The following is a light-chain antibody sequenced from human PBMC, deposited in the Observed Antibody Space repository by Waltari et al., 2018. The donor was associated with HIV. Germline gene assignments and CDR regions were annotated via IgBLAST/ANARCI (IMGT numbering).Light chain of an antibody. CDR2: EVS. J-gene: IGLJ2*01. CDR1: SSDVGGYNY. V-gene: IGLV2-8*01. CDR3: SSHAGSNGVV. Sequence: QSALTQPPSASGSPGQSVTISCTGSSSDVGGYNYVSGYQQHPGNAPKVLIYEVSKRPSGVSGRFSGSMSGDTASLTVSGLQADDEADYYCSSHAGSNGVVVGGGTKLTVL.